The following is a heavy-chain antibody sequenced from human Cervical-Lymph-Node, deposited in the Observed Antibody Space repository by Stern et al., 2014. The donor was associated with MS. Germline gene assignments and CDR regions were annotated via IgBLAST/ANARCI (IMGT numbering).Heavy chain of an antibody. D-gene: IGHD1-1*01. V-gene: IGHV3-23*04. Sequence: VQLVQSGGGLAQPGGSLRLSCGGSGFTFSNFAMTWIRQAPGQGLEWVSGSGTDGGTHYAESVKGRFSISRDNSENTLYLQMDRLRVEDTAVYYCGKDLHYWSADSWGQGTLVTVSS. CDR1: GFTFSNFA. CDR3: GKDLHYWSADS. J-gene: IGHJ4*02. CDR2: SGTDGGT.